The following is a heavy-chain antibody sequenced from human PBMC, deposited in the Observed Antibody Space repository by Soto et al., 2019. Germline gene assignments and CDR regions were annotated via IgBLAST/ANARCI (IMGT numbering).Heavy chain of an antibody. CDR3: ARQRDYYDSSGLGWFDP. CDR1: GGTFSSYA. J-gene: IGHJ5*02. D-gene: IGHD3-22*01. V-gene: IGHV1-69*13. Sequence: SVKVSCKASGGTFSSYAISWVRQAPGQGLEWMGGIIPIFGTANYAQKFQGRVTITADESTSTAYMELSSLRSEDTAVYYCARQRDYYDSSGLGWFDPWGQGTLVTVSS. CDR2: IIPIFGTA.